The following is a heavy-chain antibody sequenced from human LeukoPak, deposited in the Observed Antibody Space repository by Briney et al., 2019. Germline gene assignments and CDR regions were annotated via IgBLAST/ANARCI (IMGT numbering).Heavy chain of an antibody. V-gene: IGHV3-15*01. CDR2: IKSKTDGGTT. CDR3: TTGRYSGYGYGY. CDR1: GFTFSNAW. D-gene: IGHD5-12*01. Sequence: GGSLRLSCAASGFTFSNAWMSWVRQAPGKGLEWVGRIKSKTDGGTTDYAAPVKGRFTISRDDSKDTLYLQMNSLKTEDTAVYYCTTGRYSGYGYGYWGQGTLVTVSS. J-gene: IGHJ4*02.